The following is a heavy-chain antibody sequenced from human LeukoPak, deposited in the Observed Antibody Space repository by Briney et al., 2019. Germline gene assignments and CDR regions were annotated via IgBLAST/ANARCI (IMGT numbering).Heavy chain of an antibody. CDR1: GFTFSSYS. CDR3: ARGAAVVVPAAVL. D-gene: IGHD2-2*01. Sequence: GGSLRLSCAASGFTFSSYSMNWVRQAPGKGLEWVSSISSSSSYIYYADSVKGRFTISRDNAKNSLYLQMNSLRAEDTAVYCCARGAAVVVPAAVLWGQGTLVTVSS. V-gene: IGHV3-21*01. J-gene: IGHJ4*02. CDR2: ISSSSSYI.